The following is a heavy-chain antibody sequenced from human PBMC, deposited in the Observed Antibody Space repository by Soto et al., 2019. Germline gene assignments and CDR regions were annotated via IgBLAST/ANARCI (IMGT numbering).Heavy chain of an antibody. J-gene: IGHJ4*02. CDR3: ARDGLVKRYYDSSGYDY. V-gene: IGHV1-46*01. CDR1: GYTFTSYY. D-gene: IGHD3-22*01. Sequence: GASVKVSCKASGYTFTSYYMHWVRQAPGQGLEWMGIINPSGGSTSYAQKFQGRVTMTRDTSTSTVYMELSSLRSEDTAVYYCARDGLVKRYYDSSGYDYWGQGTLVTVSS. CDR2: INPSGGST.